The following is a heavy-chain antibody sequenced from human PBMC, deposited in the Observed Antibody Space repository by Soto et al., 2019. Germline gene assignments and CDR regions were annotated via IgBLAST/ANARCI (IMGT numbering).Heavy chain of an antibody. Sequence: QVQLQQWGAGLLKPSETLSLTCAVYGGSFSGYCWSWIRQSPGKGLEWIGEINHSGSTNYNPSLKSRVTTSVDMSKNQFFLKLSSVTAADTAVYYCARGGDMVRGVIARNMKPLYDWFDPWGQGTLVSVSS. CDR2: INHSGST. D-gene: IGHD3-10*01. J-gene: IGHJ5*02. CDR1: GGSFSGYC. CDR3: ARGGDMVRGVIARNMKPLYDWFDP. V-gene: IGHV4-34*01.